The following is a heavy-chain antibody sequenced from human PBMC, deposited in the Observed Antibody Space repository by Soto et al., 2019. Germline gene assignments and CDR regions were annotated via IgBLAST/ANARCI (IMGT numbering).Heavy chain of an antibody. J-gene: IGHJ6*02. CDR1: GYTFTGSY. CDR2: INPKHGTT. CDR3: ARDLRFSEYGATYRLDV. V-gene: IGHV1-2*02. Sequence: GASVKVSCKASGYTFTGSYIYWVRQAPGQRLEWMGWINPKHGTTNFAQNFQDRVTMTRDTSINTAYMELKRLRSDDTAVYYCARDLRFSEYGATYRLDVWGQGTTVSVSS. D-gene: IGHD3-3*01.